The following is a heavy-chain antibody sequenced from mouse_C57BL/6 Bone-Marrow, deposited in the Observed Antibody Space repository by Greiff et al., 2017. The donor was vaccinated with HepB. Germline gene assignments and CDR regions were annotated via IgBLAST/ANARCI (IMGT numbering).Heavy chain of an antibody. CDR2: ISYSGST. Sequence: ESGPGLAKPSQTLSLTCSVTGYSITSDYWNWIRKFPGNKLEYMGYISYSGSTYYNPSLKSRISITRDTSKNQYYLQLNSVTTEDTATYYCARIYYYGSSGVWYFDVWGTGTTVTVSS. V-gene: IGHV3-8*01. D-gene: IGHD1-1*01. CDR1: GYSITSDY. J-gene: IGHJ1*03. CDR3: ARIYYYGSSGVWYFDV.